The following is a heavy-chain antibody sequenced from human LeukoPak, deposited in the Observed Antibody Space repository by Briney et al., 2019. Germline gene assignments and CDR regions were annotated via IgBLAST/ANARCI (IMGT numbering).Heavy chain of an antibody. CDR2: FDPEDGET. Sequence: ASVKVSCKVSGYTLTELSMHWVRQAPGKGLEWMGGFDPEDGETIYAQKFQGRVTMTEDTSTDTAYMELSSLRSEDTAVYYCATCSSTSCYGFLFDYWGQGTLVTASS. CDR1: GYTLTELS. J-gene: IGHJ4*02. D-gene: IGHD2-2*01. V-gene: IGHV1-24*01. CDR3: ATCSSTSCYGFLFDY.